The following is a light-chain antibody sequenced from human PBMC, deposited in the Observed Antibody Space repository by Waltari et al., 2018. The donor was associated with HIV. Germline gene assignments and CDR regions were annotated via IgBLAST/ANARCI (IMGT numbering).Light chain of an antibody. V-gene: IGLV1-47*01. J-gene: IGLJ3*02. CDR3: ASWDDSLSGWV. CDR2: MNH. CDR1: DSSLGIHY. Sequence: QSVLIQAPSASRTPGQRFTRSCSGSDSSLGIHYVYWYQQIPGMAPKLLIYMNHPRPSGVPDRFSGSKSGTSASLAISGLQSDDEADYYCASWDDSLSGWVFGGGTRLTVL.